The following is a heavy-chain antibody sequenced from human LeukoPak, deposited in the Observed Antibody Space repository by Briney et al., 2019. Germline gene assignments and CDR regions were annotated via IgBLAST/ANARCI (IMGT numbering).Heavy chain of an antibody. V-gene: IGHV3-30*04. D-gene: IGHD3-10*01. CDR2: ISYDGSNK. CDR1: GFTFSSYA. J-gene: IGHJ6*02. Sequence: GGSLRLSCAASGFTFSSYAMHWVRQAPGKGLEWVAVISYDGSNKYYADSVKGRFTISRDNSKNTLYLQMNSLRAEDTAVYYCARDRVLLWFGEATYYYGMDVWGQGTTVTVSS. CDR3: ARDRVLLWFGEATYYYGMDV.